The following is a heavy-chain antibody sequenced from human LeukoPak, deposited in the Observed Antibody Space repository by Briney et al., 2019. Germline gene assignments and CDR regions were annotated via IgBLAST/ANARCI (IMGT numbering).Heavy chain of an antibody. Sequence: GGSLKLSCAASGFTFSGSAMHWVRQASGKGLEWVGRIRSKANSYATAYAASVKGRFTISRDDSKNTAYLQMNSLNTEDTAVYYCTRQPYSSNSFWFDPWGQGTLVTVSS. CDR3: TRQPYSSNSFWFDP. D-gene: IGHD6-13*01. CDR2: IRSKANSYAT. J-gene: IGHJ5*02. V-gene: IGHV3-73*01. CDR1: GFTFSGSA.